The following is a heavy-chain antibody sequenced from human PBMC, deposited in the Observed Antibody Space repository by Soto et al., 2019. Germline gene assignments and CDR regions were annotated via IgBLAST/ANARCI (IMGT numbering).Heavy chain of an antibody. CDR2: IIPMFGTT. CDR1: GGTYP. V-gene: IGHV1-69*06. Sequence: QMQLVQSGAEVKKPGSSVKVSCEASGGTYPISWVRQAPGQGLEWMGSIIPMFGTTNYAQNFQGRVALTAVKSTNTAYLELSSLRSEDTAVYFCARKGAAASWPHRFDMWGQGTMVTVSS. D-gene: IGHD2-2*01. J-gene: IGHJ3*02. CDR3: ARKGAAASWPHRFDM.